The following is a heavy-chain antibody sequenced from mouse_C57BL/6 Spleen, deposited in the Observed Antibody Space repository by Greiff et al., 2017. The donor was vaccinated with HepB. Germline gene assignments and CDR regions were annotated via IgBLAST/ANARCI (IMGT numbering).Heavy chain of an antibody. D-gene: IGHD2-1*01. Sequence: DVKLVESGGGLVKPGGSLKLSCAASGFTFSSYAMSWVRQTPEKRLEWVATISDGGSYTYYPDNVKGRCTISRDNAKNNLYLQMSHLKSEDTAMYYCARHGNYVGAWFAYWGQGTLVTVSA. CDR1: GFTFSSYA. V-gene: IGHV5-4*03. CDR3: ARHGNYVGAWFAY. J-gene: IGHJ3*01. CDR2: ISDGGSYT.